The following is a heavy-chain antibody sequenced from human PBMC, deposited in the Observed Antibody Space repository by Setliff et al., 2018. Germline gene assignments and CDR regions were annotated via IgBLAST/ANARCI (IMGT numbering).Heavy chain of an antibody. CDR2: INQDGSTP. CDR1: GFTFNFFW. V-gene: IGHV3-7*01. J-gene: IGHJ4*02. CDR3: FGAGTCSY. D-gene: IGHD3-10*01. Sequence: PGGSLRLSCAASGFTFNFFWMSWVRQVPGKGLEWVANINQDGSTPFYVDSVKGRFTISRDNAKNSLSLQMTSLRTEDTAVYYCFGAGTCSYWGQGTLVTVSS.